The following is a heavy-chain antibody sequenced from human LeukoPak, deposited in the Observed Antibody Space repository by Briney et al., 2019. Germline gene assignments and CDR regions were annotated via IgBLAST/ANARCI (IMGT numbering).Heavy chain of an antibody. J-gene: IGHJ6*03. CDR3: ARGDPKTVVQGVLGIKYHYYYMDV. CDR1: GGSLSGYY. V-gene: IGHV4-34*01. CDR2: VNHSGDT. D-gene: IGHD3-10*01. Sequence: PSGTLSLTCAVYGGSLSGYYWSWIRQPPGKGLEWIGEVNHSGDTNYNPSLKSRVTISVDTSKNQFSLKLSSVTAADTSVYYCARGDPKTVVQGVLGIKYHYYYMDVWGKGTTVTVSS.